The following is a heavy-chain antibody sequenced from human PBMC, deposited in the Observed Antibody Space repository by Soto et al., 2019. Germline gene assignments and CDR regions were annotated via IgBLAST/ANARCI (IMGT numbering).Heavy chain of an antibody. CDR2: VAASGST. Sequence: SETLSLTCTVSGGSISGFFWTWVRQSPGMPLEGLGHVAASGSTAYNPSLRSRLSLSLDVSKNRFSLELTSVTAADTATYFCARGGSTHYYYGLDVWGQGTTVTVSS. CDR1: GGSISGFF. J-gene: IGHJ6*02. V-gene: IGHV4-4*07. CDR3: ARGGSTHYYYGLDV.